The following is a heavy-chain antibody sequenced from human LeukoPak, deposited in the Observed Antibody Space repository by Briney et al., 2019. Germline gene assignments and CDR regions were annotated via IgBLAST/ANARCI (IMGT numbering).Heavy chain of an antibody. CDR1: GGSISNYY. V-gene: IGHV4-59*01. CDR2: IYYGGNT. J-gene: IGHJ4*02. CDR3: ARDEGAGAPYFDC. D-gene: IGHD1-26*01. Sequence: SSETLSLTCTVSGGSISNYYWSWIRQPPGKGLEWIGYIYYGGNTNYNPSLKSRVTISVDTSKNQFSLKLSSVTAADTAVYYCARDEGAGAPYFDCWGQGTLATVSS.